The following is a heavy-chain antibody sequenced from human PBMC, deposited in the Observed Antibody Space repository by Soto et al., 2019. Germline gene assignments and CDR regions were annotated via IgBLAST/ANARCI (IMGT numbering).Heavy chain of an antibody. Sequence: QVQLVQSGAEVKKPGASVKVSCKASGYTFTSYGISWVRQAPGQGLEWMGWISAYNGNTNYAQKLQGRVTMTTDTSTSTAYTELRSLRSDDTAVYYCARDRFPFMVRGVKPYYWGQGTLVTVSS. V-gene: IGHV1-18*01. J-gene: IGHJ4*02. CDR2: ISAYNGNT. D-gene: IGHD3-10*01. CDR1: GYTFTSYG. CDR3: ARDRFPFMVRGVKPYY.